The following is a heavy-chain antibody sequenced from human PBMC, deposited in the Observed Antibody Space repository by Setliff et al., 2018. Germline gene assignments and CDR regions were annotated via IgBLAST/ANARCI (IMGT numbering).Heavy chain of an antibody. CDR1: GDSINFYY. J-gene: IGHJ6*03. Sequence: SETLSLTCSNSGDSINFYYWSWLRQPPGKGLEWIGYKYYSGSTNSNPSLKSRVTISVDTSKNQFSLKLSSVTAADTAVYYCARWRVRDSGYYPRLSYMDVWGKGTTVTVSS. V-gene: IGHV4-59*08. CDR3: ARWRVRDSGYYPRLSYMDV. CDR2: KYYSGST. D-gene: IGHD3-22*01.